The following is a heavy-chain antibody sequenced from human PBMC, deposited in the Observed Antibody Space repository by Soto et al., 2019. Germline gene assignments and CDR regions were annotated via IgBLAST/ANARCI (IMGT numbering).Heavy chain of an antibody. CDR1: GFSLSTSGVG. V-gene: IGHV2-5*02. CDR2: IYWDDDK. Sequence: QITLKESGPPLVKPTQTLTLTCTFSGFSLSTSGVGVGWIRQPPGKALEWLALIYWDDDKRYSPSLKSRLTITKDTSKNQVVLTMTNMDPVDTATYYCAHPLGGYCSSTSCYGSWFDPWGQGTLVTVSS. J-gene: IGHJ5*02. D-gene: IGHD2-2*01. CDR3: AHPLGGYCSSTSCYGSWFDP.